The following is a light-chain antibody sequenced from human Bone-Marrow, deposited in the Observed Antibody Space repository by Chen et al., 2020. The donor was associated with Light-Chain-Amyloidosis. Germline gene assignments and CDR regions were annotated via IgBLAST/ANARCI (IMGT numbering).Light chain of an antibody. V-gene: IGLV3-25*03. J-gene: IGLJ2*01. Sequence: SYELTQPPLVSVSPGQTARITCSGDDLPKKYAYWYQQKQGQAPVLVIHRDTERPSGISGRFSGSSSGTTATLTISGVQAEDEADYHCQSADSSGTYEVIFGGGTKLTVL. CDR1: DLPKKY. CDR3: QSADSSGTYEVI. CDR2: RDT.